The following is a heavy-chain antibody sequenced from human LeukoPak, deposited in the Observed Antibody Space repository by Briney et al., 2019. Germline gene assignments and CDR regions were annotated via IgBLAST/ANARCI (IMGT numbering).Heavy chain of an antibody. D-gene: IGHD2-8*01. V-gene: IGHV1-18*01. CDR1: GYSFTNYG. CDR2: ISPYNGNT. CDR3: TRTDLDCTNGVCYDY. Sequence: ASVKVSCKASGYSFTNYGISWVRQAPGQGLEWMGWISPYNGNTNYAQKFQGRVTVTTDTSTSTAYMELRSLRSDDTAVYYCTRTDLDCTNGVCYDYWGQGTLVTVSS. J-gene: IGHJ4*02.